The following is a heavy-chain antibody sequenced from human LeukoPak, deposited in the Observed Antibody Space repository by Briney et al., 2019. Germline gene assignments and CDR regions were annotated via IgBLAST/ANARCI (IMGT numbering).Heavy chain of an antibody. CDR2: INPSGGST. D-gene: IGHD3-22*01. V-gene: IGHV1-46*01. J-gene: IGHJ4*02. CDR3: ARASSGYYFYDY. CDR1: GYIFTSYY. Sequence: ASVKVSCKASGYIFTSYYMHWVRQAPGQGLEWMGIINPSGGSTSYAQKFQGRVTMTRDTSTSTVYMELSSLRSEDTAVYYCARASSGYYFYDYWGQETLVTVSS.